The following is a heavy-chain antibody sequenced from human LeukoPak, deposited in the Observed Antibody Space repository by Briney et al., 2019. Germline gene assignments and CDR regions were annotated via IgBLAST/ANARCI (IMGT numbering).Heavy chain of an antibody. CDR2: IYYSGST. J-gene: IGHJ4*02. CDR1: GGSISSSSYY. CDR3: ARQEGAYAGIGY. V-gene: IGHV4-39*01. Sequence: PSETLSLTRTVSGGSISSSSYYWGGIRQPPGKGLEWIGSIYYSGSTYYNPSLKSRVTISVDTSKNQFSLKLSSVTAADTAVYYCARQEGAYAGIGYWGQGTLVTVSS. D-gene: IGHD6-13*01.